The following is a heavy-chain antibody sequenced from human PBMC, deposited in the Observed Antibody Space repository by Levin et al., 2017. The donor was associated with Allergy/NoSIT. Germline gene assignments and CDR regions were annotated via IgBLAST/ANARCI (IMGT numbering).Heavy chain of an antibody. Sequence: TGGSLRLSCAASGFTFTSYSMHWVRQAPGKGLEWVALISFDGRNKYYADSVKGRFTISRDDFKNTVYLQMNSLRPEDTAIYYCARGWLGGYSVDYWGQGTLVPVSS. CDR2: ISFDGRNK. J-gene: IGHJ4*02. V-gene: IGHV3-30*04. CDR1: GFTFTSYS. D-gene: IGHD2-15*01. CDR3: ARGWLGGYSVDY.